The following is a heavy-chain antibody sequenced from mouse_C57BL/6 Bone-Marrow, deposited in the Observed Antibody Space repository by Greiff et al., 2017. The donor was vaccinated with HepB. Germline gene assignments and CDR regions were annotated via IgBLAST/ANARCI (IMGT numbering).Heavy chain of an antibody. CDR2: IYPGSGST. D-gene: IGHD2-3*01. CDR3: ARGGYSWAWFAY. CDR1: GYTFTSYW. Sequence: QVQLQQPGAELVKPGASVKMSCKASGYTFTSYWITWVKQRPGQGLEWIGDIYPGSGSTNYNEKLKSKATLTVDTSSSTAYMQLSSLTSEDSAVYYFARGGYSWAWFAYWGQVTLVTVSA. J-gene: IGHJ3*01. V-gene: IGHV1-55*01.